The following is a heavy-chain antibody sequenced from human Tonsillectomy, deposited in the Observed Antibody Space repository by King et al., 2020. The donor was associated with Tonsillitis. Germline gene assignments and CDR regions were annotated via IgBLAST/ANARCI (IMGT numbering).Heavy chain of an antibody. D-gene: IGHD4-11*01. CDR1: GFTFSSYW. CDR3: ASQVTSVGYFDY. V-gene: IGHV3-7*03. Sequence: VQLVQSGGGLVQPGGSLRLSCAASGFTFSSYWMGWVRQAPGKGLKWVANIKQDGSEKYYVDSVKGRFTISRDNAKNSLYLQMNSLRAEDTAVYYCASQVTSVGYFDYWGQGTLVTVSS. J-gene: IGHJ4*02. CDR2: IKQDGSEK.